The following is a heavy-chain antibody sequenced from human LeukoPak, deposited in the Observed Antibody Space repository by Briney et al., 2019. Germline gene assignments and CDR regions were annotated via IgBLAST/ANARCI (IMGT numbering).Heavy chain of an antibody. V-gene: IGHV3-23*01. CDR1: GFTFGSYT. CDR3: AKDWYCSGGSCYGGEDY. J-gene: IGHJ4*02. CDR2: ISGSGGST. D-gene: IGHD2-15*01. Sequence: GGSLRLSCAASGFTFGSYTMSWVRQAPGKGLEWVSAISGSGGSTYYADSVKGRFTISRDNSKNTLYLQMNSLRAEDTAVYYCAKDWYCSGGSCYGGEDYWGQGTLVTVSS.